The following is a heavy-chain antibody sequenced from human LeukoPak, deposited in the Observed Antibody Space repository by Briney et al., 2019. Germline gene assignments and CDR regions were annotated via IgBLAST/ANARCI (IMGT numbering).Heavy chain of an antibody. J-gene: IGHJ6*02. Sequence: PGGSLRLSCAASGFIFSSYSMSWVRQAPGKGLEWVSVITGSGGNTHYADSVKGRFTISKDNSKNTVNLQMSSLRVGDTAVYYCAKAASSSWPSYYYGMDVWGQGTTVTVSS. V-gene: IGHV3-23*01. CDR2: ITGSGGNT. CDR3: AKAASSSWPSYYYGMDV. CDR1: GFIFSSYS. D-gene: IGHD6-13*01.